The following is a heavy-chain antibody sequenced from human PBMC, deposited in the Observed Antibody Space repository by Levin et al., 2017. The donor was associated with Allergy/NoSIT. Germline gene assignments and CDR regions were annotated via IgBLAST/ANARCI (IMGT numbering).Heavy chain of an antibody. CDR3: ARAVSGSYFDY. Sequence: AGGSLRLSCAASGFSFSDYPMTWVRQGQGKGLEWVASTSYDGSNKNYADSVKGRFTISRANSKDTLYLQMSSLRSEDTGVYYCARAVSGSYFDYWAREPWSPSPQ. V-gene: IGHV3-30-3*01. J-gene: IGHJ4*02. CDR2: TSYDGSNK. CDR1: GFSFSDYP. D-gene: IGHD3-10*01.